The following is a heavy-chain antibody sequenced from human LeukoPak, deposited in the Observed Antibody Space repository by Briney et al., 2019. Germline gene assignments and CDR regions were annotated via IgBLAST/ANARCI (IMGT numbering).Heavy chain of an antibody. Sequence: PGGSLRLSCAAPGFSFDDYAMHWVRQAPGKGLEWVSGISWNSGSIGYADSVKGRFTISRDNAKNSLYLQMNSLRAEDTALYYCAKDGYCSSTSCQRGFDYWGQGILVTVSS. CDR3: AKDGYCSSTSCQRGFDY. D-gene: IGHD2-2*01. V-gene: IGHV3-9*01. CDR2: ISWNSGSI. CDR1: GFSFDDYA. J-gene: IGHJ4*02.